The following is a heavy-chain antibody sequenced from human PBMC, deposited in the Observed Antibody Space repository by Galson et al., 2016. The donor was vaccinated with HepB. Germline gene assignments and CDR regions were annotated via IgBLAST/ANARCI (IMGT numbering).Heavy chain of an antibody. CDR2: TYYRSKWYN. CDR3: ARQYGTYFAY. V-gene: IGHV6-1*01. D-gene: IGHD4-17*01. CDR1: GDSVSSNSAA. J-gene: IGHJ4*02. Sequence: ISGDSVSSNSAAWHWIRQSPSRGLEWLGRTYYRSKWYNDYTVSVKGRITINPDTSKNQFSLQLNSVTPEDTAVYYCARQYGTYFAYWGRGTLVTVSS.